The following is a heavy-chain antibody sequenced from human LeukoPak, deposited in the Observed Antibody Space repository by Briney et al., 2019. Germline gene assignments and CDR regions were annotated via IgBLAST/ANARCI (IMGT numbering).Heavy chain of an antibody. CDR1: GFTFRKYN. D-gene: IGHD5-12*01. Sequence: PGGSLRLSCVASGFTFRKYNMHWVRQAPGKGLEWISYISSSSSSAIYYADSVKGRFTVSRDNAKNSLYLQMNSLRGEDTAIYYCARGSHHLWLLDYWGQGTLVTVSS. J-gene: IGHJ4*02. CDR3: ARGSHHLWLLDY. V-gene: IGHV3-48*01. CDR2: ISSSSSSAI.